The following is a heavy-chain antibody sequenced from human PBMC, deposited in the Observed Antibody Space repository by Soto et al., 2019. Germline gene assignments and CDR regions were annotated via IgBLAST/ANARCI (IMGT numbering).Heavy chain of an antibody. CDR2: INWNGGST. CDR1: GFTFGDYG. V-gene: IGHV3-20*04. D-gene: IGHD1-1*01. CDR3: AREGTSPDAFDI. J-gene: IGHJ3*02. Sequence: GGSLRLSCAASGFTFGDYGMSWVRQAPGKGLEWVSGINWNGGSTGYAYSVKGRVTISRDNAKNSLYLQMNSMRAEDTALYYCAREGTSPDAFDIWGQGTMVTVSS.